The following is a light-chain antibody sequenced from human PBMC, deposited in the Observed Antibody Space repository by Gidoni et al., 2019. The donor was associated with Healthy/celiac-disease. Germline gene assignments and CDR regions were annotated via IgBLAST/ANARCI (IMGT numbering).Light chain of an antibody. J-gene: IGKJ1*01. V-gene: IGKV1-39*01. CDR1: QSIRSY. Sequence: DIQMTQYPSSLSASVGDRVTITCRASQSIRSYLNWYQQKPGKAPKLLIYAASSLQSGVPSRFSGSVSGTDFTLTISSLQPEDFATYYCQQSYSTLWTFGQGTKVEIK. CDR3: QQSYSTLWT. CDR2: AAS.